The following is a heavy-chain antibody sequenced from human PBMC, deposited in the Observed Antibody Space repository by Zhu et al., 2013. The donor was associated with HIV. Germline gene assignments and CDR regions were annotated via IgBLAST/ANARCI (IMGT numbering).Heavy chain of an antibody. CDR1: GGTFWSYA. V-gene: IGHV1-69*06. CDR3: VREVGGIVLLPSCFSRKLATGDV. D-gene: IGHD1-1*01. Sequence: QVQLEQSGPEVKKPGSSVKVSCTASGGTFWSYAFSWVRQAPGQGLEWMGGIIPHYNQPTYPQKFQGRVTITADKSKNTTYMELTSLTSEDTAIYYCVREVGGIVLLPSCFSRKLATGDVWGQGP. J-gene: IGHJ6*02. CDR2: IIPHYNQP.